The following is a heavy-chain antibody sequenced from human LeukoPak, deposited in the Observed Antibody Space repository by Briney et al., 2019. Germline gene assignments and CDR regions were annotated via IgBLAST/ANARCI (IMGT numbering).Heavy chain of an antibody. J-gene: IGHJ5*02. Sequence: SVKVSCKASGGTFSSYAISWVRQAPGQGLEWMGGIIPIFGTANYAQKFQGRVTITADESTSTAYMELSSLRSEDTAVYYCARESGDYGDFDPWGQGTLVTVSS. V-gene: IGHV1-69*13. CDR3: ARESGDYGDFDP. CDR2: IIPIFGTA. D-gene: IGHD4-17*01. CDR1: GGTFSSYA.